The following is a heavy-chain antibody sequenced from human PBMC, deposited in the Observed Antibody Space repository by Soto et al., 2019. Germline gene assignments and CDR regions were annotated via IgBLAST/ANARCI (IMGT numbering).Heavy chain of an antibody. CDR2: IYYSGST. Sequence: QVQLQESGPGLVKPSQTLSLTCTVSGGSISSGDYYWSWIRQPPGKGLEWIGYIYYSGSTYYNPSLKXXVXIXEDTSKNQFSLKLSSVTAADTAVYYCARDSAGGFDYWGQGTLVTVSS. CDR3: ARDSAGGFDY. D-gene: IGHD6-13*01. J-gene: IGHJ4*02. CDR1: GGSISSGDYY. V-gene: IGHV4-30-4*01.